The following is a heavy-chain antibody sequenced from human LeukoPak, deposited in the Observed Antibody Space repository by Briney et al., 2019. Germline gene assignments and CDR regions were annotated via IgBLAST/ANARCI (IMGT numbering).Heavy chain of an antibody. J-gene: IGHJ2*01. D-gene: IGHD6-19*01. CDR1: GFTFSRYA. CDR3: VRDSPSGFFDL. V-gene: IGHV3-23*01. CDR2: ISGSGGST. Sequence: GGSLRLSCAASGFTFSRYAMSWVRQAPGKGLEWVSAISGSGGSTYYADSVKGRFTISRDNSKNTLYLQMNSLRAEDTAVYYCVRDSPSGFFDLWGRGTLVTVSS.